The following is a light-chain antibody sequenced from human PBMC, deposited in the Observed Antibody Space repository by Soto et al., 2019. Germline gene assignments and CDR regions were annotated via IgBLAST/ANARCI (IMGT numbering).Light chain of an antibody. CDR3: AAWDDSLNGYV. V-gene: IGLV1-44*01. J-gene: IGLJ1*01. CDR2: SNN. CDR1: SGNIVGNT. Sequence: QSVLTQPPAASATPGQMLSIARAGVSGNIVGNTLNWYRQRPGTAPKLLIYSNNERPSGVPDRFSRSKSGTSASLAISGLQSEDEADYYCAAWDDSLNGYVFGTGTKVTGL.